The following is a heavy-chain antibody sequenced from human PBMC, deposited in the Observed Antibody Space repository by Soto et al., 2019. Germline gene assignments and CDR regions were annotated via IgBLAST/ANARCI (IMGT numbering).Heavy chain of an antibody. V-gene: IGHV3-48*02. CDR1: GFIFNSYS. CDR2: IGNSSSTI. CDR3: ARAEYRYGDEFDY. D-gene: IGHD5-18*01. J-gene: IGHJ4*02. Sequence: VGSLRLSCAASGFIFNSYSINWVRQAPGKGLEWVSYIGNSSSTIYYADSVRGRFTISRDTAGNSVYLEMNSLRDEDTGVYYCARAEYRYGDEFDYWGQGTLVTVSS.